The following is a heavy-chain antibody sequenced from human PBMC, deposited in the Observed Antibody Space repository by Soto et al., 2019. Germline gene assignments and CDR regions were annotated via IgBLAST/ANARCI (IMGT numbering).Heavy chain of an antibody. J-gene: IGHJ4*02. Sequence: GASVKVSCKASGYTFTSYDINWVRQATGQGLEWMGWMNPNSGNTGYAQKFQGRVTMTRNTSISTAYMELSSLRSEDTAVYYCARGVRCTNGVCLYYFDYWGQGTLVTVPS. CDR3: ARGVRCTNGVCLYYFDY. CDR1: GYTFTSYD. V-gene: IGHV1-8*01. CDR2: MNPNSGNT. D-gene: IGHD2-8*01.